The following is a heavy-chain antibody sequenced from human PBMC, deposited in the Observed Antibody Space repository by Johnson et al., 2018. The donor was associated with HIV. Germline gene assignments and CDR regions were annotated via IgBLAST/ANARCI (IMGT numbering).Heavy chain of an antibody. D-gene: IGHD2-15*01. V-gene: IGHV3-15*01. Sequence: LVESGGGLVKPGDSLRLSCTASGFRFSNAWMGWVRQAPGKGLEWLGRIKSKTGGGTTSYAAPVKGRFTISRDDSKDTVYLQMNSLRAEDTAVFYCAKDAYCSGGRCYGFGAFDIWGQGTMVTVS. CDR3: AKDAYCSGGRCYGFGAFDI. CDR1: GFRFSNAW. J-gene: IGHJ3*02. CDR2: IKSKTGGGTT.